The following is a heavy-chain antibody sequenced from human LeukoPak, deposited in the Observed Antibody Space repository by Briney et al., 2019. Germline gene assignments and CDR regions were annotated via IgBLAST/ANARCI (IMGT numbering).Heavy chain of an antibody. Sequence: GGSLRLSCAASGFTFSSYWMHWVRQAPGKGLVWVSLIKSDGISTSYADSVKRRFSISRDNSKKTLYLQMNSLRAEDTAVYYCRAVAGPDDYWGQRTLVTVSS. CDR2: IKSDGIST. D-gene: IGHD6-19*01. CDR1: GFTFSSYW. V-gene: IGHV3-74*01. J-gene: IGHJ4*02. CDR3: RAVAGPDDY.